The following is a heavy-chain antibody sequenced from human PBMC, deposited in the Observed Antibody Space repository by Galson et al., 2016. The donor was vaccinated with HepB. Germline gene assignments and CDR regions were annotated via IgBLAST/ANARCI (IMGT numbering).Heavy chain of an antibody. V-gene: IGHV3-64D*08. Sequence: SLRLSCAASGFIFSDFAMHWVRQAPGKGLEYVSTISTHGSGTYYADSVKGRFTISRDNSKNTLYLQMRSLRVEDTALYYWLKDGGLGYYSSYFDSWGQGTLVTVSS. D-gene: IGHD3-22*01. J-gene: IGHJ4*02. CDR2: ISTHGSGT. CDR3: LKDGGLGYYSSYFDS. CDR1: GFIFSDFA.